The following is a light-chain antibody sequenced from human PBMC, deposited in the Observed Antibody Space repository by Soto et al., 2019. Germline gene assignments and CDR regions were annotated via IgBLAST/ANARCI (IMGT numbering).Light chain of an antibody. Sequence: DIQMTQSPSSLSASVGDRVTITCRGSQSISSYLNWYQQKPGKAPKLLIYAASSLQSGVPSRFSVSGSGTDFTLTISSLQPEDFATYYCQQGYSTPRTFGGGTKVEIK. CDR2: AAS. CDR1: QSISSY. CDR3: QQGYSTPRT. J-gene: IGKJ4*01. V-gene: IGKV1-39*01.